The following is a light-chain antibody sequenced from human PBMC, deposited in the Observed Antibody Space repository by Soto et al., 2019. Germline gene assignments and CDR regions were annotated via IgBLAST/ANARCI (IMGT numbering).Light chain of an antibody. Sequence: EIVLTQSPGTLALSPGGRVTLSCRASQRVSTFLAWYQQRPGQAPRLLISEASNRATGIPARFSGSGSGTDFTLTISSLEPEDFAVYYCQQSHNWPRTFGQGTKVDIK. CDR3: QQSHNWPRT. CDR1: QRVSTF. V-gene: IGKV3-11*01. J-gene: IGKJ1*01. CDR2: EAS.